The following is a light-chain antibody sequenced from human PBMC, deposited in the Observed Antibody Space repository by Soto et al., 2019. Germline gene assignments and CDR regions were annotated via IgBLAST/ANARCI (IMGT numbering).Light chain of an antibody. Sequence: QSALTQPPSASGSPGQSVTISCTGTSNDVGGYNYVSWYQQHPGKAPKLMIYEVSKRPSGVPDRFSGSKSGNTASLTVSGLQAEDEADYYCSPYAGSYNFVLFGGGTQLTVL. J-gene: IGLJ2*01. CDR2: EVS. CDR3: SPYAGSYNFVL. CDR1: SNDVGGYNY. V-gene: IGLV2-8*01.